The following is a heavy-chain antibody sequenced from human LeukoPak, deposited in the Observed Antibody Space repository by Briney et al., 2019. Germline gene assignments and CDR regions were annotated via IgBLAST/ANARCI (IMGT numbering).Heavy chain of an antibody. V-gene: IGHV3-11*01. CDR1: GFTFSDYY. Sequence: GGSLRLACAASGFTFSDYYMRWIRQAPGKGLEWVSYISSSGSTIYYADSVKGRFTISRDNAKNSLYLQMNSLRAEDTAVYYCAKLARIAAAGRNAFDIWGQGTMVTVSS. CDR2: ISSSGSTI. CDR3: AKLARIAAAGRNAFDI. J-gene: IGHJ3*02. D-gene: IGHD6-13*01.